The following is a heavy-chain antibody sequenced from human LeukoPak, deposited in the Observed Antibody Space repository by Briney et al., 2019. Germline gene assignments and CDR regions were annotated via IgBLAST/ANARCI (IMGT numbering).Heavy chain of an antibody. CDR2: IYSSGST. J-gene: IGHJ4*02. V-gene: IGHV4-59*01. CDR1: GGSISSYY. Sequence: ASETLSLTCSVSGGSISSYYWGWVRQPPGKGLEWIGYIYSSGSTNYNSSLKSRVTISVDTSKNQFSLKLSSVTAADTAVYYCARACDSGGYYYDYWGQGTLVIVSS. D-gene: IGHD3-22*01. CDR3: ARACDSGGYYYDY.